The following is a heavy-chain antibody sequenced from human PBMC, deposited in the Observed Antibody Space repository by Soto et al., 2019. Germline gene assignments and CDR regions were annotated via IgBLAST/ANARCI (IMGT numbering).Heavy chain of an antibody. CDR3: ARDFSTQYYDSSGRAFDI. Sequence: SETLSLTCTVSGGSINSGDYYWTWIRQSPGKGLEWIGYIYYSGSTNYNPSLKSRVTISVDTSKNQFSLKLSSVTAADTAVYYCARDFSTQYYDSSGRAFDIWGQGTMVTV. J-gene: IGHJ3*02. CDR2: IYYSGST. V-gene: IGHV4-61*08. CDR1: GGSINSGDYY. D-gene: IGHD3-22*01.